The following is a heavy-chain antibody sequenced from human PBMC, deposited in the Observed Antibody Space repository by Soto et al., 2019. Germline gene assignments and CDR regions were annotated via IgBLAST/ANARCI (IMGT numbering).Heavy chain of an antibody. D-gene: IGHD1-1*01. CDR1: GYTFTSYG. CDR2: IIPNFGKA. CDR3: ARSGDWNYDYYYGMGV. J-gene: IGHJ6*02. V-gene: IGHV1-69*13. Sequence: SVKVSCKASGYTFTSYGISWVRQAPGQGLEWMGWIIPNFGKANYAQKLQGRVTITADESTSTAYMELSSLRSEDTAVYYCARSGDWNYDYYYGMGVWGQGTTVTVSS.